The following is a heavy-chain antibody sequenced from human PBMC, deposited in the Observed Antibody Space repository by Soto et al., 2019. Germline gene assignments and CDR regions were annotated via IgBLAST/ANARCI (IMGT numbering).Heavy chain of an antibody. V-gene: IGHV4-61*08. D-gene: IGHD3-10*01. CDR1: GDSVTGSGYY. CDR3: AAGQVSANAYGSRVPYHFYGIAV. J-gene: IGHJ6*02. Sequence: QEQLRESGPGLEKPSETLSLTCAVSGDSVTGSGYYWSWVRQSPGKGLEWIAYIYYGDYTNYNPSLMSRAAISVDTSRNQVSLKLTSVTAADTAVYSCAAGQVSANAYGSRVPYHFYGIAVWGQGTTVTVSS. CDR2: IYYGDYT.